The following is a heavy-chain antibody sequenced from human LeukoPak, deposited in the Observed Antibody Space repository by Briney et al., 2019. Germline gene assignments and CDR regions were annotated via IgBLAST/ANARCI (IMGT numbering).Heavy chain of an antibody. CDR3: ASYGGSVGSDWFDP. D-gene: IGHD3-10*01. Sequence: PSQTLSLTCTVSGGSNSSGDYHWSWIRQHPGKGLEWIGYIYYSGNTYYNPSLKSRLTMSIDTSKNQFSLKLSSVTAADTAVYYCASYGGSVGSDWFDPWGQGALVTVSS. V-gene: IGHV4-31*03. J-gene: IGHJ5*02. CDR2: IYYSGNT. CDR1: GGSNSSGDYH.